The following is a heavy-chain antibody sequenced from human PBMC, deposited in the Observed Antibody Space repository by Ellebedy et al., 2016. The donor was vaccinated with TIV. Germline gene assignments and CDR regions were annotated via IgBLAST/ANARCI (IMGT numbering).Heavy chain of an antibody. V-gene: IGHV4-34*01. CDR1: GGSFSGYY. J-gene: IGHJ4*02. D-gene: IGHD3-22*01. CDR2: INHSGST. Sequence: GSLRLXCAVYGGSFSGYYWSWIRQPPGKGLEWIGEINHSGSTNYNPSLKSRVTISVDTSKNQFSLKLSSVTAADTAVYYCARGYYDSSGYYSYFDYWGQGTLVTVSS. CDR3: ARGYYDSSGYYSYFDY.